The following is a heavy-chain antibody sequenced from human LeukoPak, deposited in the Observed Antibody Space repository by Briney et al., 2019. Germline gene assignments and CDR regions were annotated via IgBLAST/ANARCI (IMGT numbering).Heavy chain of an antibody. V-gene: IGHV3-30*02. CDR3: AKDLDIVAATIIDY. CDR2: IRYDGRNK. D-gene: IGHD1-26*01. J-gene: IGHJ4*02. Sequence: GGSLRLSCAASGFTFSSYGMHWVRQAPGKGLEWVAFIRYDGRNKYYADSVKGRFTISRDNSKNTLYVQMNSLRAEDTAVYYCAKDLDIVAATIIDYWGQGTLVTVSS. CDR1: GFTFSSYG.